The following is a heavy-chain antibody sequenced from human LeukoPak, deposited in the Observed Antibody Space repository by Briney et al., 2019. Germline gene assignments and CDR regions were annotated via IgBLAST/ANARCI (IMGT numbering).Heavy chain of an antibody. Sequence: GGSLRLSCAASGFTFSSYSMNWVRQAPGKGLEWVSSISSSSSSYIYYADSVKGRFTISRDNAKNSLYLQMNSLRAEDTAVYYCARASGYSYGLTLDYWGQGTLVTVSS. V-gene: IGHV3-21*01. CDR3: ARASGYSYGLTLDY. D-gene: IGHD5-18*01. J-gene: IGHJ4*02. CDR1: GFTFSSYS. CDR2: ISSSSSSYI.